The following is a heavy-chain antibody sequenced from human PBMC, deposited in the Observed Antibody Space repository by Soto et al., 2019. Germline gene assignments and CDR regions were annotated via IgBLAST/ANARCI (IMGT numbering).Heavy chain of an antibody. D-gene: IGHD3-9*01. J-gene: IGHJ5*02. V-gene: IGHV3-13*01. CDR2: IGTGGDT. Sequence: GGSLRLSCAASGFAFSSYALHWVRRAPGKGLEWVSAIGTGGDTYYADSVMGRFTISRDNAKKSLYLQMNSLRPEDTAVYYCVKVSTFYDILTGYYSTNFFDPWGQGTLVTVSS. CDR3: VKVSTFYDILTGYYSTNFFDP. CDR1: GFAFSSYA.